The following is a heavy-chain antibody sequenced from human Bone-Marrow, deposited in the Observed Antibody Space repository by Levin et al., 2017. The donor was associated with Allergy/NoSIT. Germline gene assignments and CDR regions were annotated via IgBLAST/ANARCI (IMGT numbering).Heavy chain of an antibody. CDR2: MNPNSGNT. V-gene: IGHV1-8*01. CDR3: ARLLWNDVHYYYYYGMDV. D-gene: IGHD1-1*01. J-gene: IGHJ6*02. Sequence: GESLKISCKASGYTFTSYDINWVRQATGQGLEWMGWMNPNSGNTGYAQKFQGRVTMTRNTSISTAYMELSSLRSEDTAVYYCARLLWNDVHYYYYYGMDVWGQGTTVTVSS. CDR1: GYTFTSYD.